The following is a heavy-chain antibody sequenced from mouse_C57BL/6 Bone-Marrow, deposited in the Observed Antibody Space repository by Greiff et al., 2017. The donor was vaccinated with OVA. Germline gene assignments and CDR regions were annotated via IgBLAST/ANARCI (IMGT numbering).Heavy chain of an antibody. Sequence: QVHVKQSGAELARPGASVKLSCKASGYTFTSYGISWVKQRTGQGLEWIGEIYPRSGNTYYNEKFKGKATLTADKSSSTAYMELRSLTSEDSAVYFCARCGYDRRDYYAMDYWGQGTSVTVSS. CDR1: GYTFTSYG. D-gene: IGHD2-2*01. V-gene: IGHV1-81*01. CDR3: ARCGYDRRDYYAMDY. J-gene: IGHJ4*01. CDR2: IYPRSGNT.